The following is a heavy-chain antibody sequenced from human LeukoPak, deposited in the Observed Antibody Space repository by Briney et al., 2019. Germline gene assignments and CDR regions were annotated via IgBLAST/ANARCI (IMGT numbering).Heavy chain of an antibody. V-gene: IGHV1-8*02. CDR3: ARATPGGLHGYSFDY. J-gene: IGHJ4*02. Sequence: ASVTVSCKASGYTFKNYDINWVRQATGQGLEWVGWMNPNSGNTGFAQKFQDRVSMTRDTSINTAYMELTSLRSGDTAVYYCARATPGGLHGYSFDYWGQGTVVTVYS. CDR2: MNPNSGNT. CDR1: GYTFKNYD. D-gene: IGHD5-24*01.